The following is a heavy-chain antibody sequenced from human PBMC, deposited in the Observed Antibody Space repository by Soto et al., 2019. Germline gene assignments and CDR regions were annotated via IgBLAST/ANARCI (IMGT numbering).Heavy chain of an antibody. J-gene: IGHJ4*02. D-gene: IGHD3-9*01. CDR1: GGSISSYY. Sequence: QVQLQESGPGLVKPSETLSLTCTVSGGSISSYYWSWIRQPPGKGLEWIGYIYYSGSTNYNPSLKRRVTISVYTSKNRFSLELSAVTAADTAVYYCARSTSTGYVDYWGQGTLVTVSS. CDR3: ARSTSTGYVDY. V-gene: IGHV4-59*08. CDR2: IYYSGST.